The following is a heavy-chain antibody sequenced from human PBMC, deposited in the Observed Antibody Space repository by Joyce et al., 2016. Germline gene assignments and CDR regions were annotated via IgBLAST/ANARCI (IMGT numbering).Heavy chain of an antibody. D-gene: IGHD5-18*01. CDR1: GYTYTNYY. CDR2: INPSGGST. J-gene: IGHJ6*02. Sequence: QVQLVQSGAEVKKPGASVKVSCKASGYTYTNYYMHWVRQAPGEGLEWRGIINPSGGSTNSAQKFQGRVTRTRDTSTSTVYMELSSLRSEDTAVYYCARDTAMATGYYYYGMDVWGQGTTVTVSS. V-gene: IGHV1-46*01. CDR3: ARDTAMATGYYYYGMDV.